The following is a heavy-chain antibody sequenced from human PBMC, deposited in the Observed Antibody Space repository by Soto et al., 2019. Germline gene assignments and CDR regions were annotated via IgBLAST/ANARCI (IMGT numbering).Heavy chain of an antibody. Sequence: GGSLRLSCAASGFTFSNAWMNWVRQAPGKGLEWVGRIKSKTDGGTTDYAAPVKGRFTISRDDSKNTLYLQMNSLKTEDTAVYYCTTDYLDGVTMVRRAYYYGMDVWGQGTTVTVSS. J-gene: IGHJ6*02. V-gene: IGHV3-15*07. CDR3: TTDYLDGVTMVRRAYYYGMDV. CDR1: GFTFSNAW. D-gene: IGHD3-10*01. CDR2: IKSKTDGGTT.